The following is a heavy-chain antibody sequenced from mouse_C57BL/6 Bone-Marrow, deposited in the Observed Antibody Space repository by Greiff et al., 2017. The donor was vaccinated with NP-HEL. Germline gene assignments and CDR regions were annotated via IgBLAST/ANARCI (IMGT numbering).Heavy chain of an antibody. CDR1: GFTFSSYA. CDR2: ISDGGSYT. Sequence: VQLQQSGGGLVKPGGSLKLSCAASGFTFSSYAMSWVRQTPEKRLEWVATISDGGSYTYYPDNVKGRFTISRDNAKNNLYLQMSHLKSEDTAMYYCAREDFDYWGQGTTLTVSS. V-gene: IGHV5-4*01. CDR3: AREDFDY. J-gene: IGHJ2*01.